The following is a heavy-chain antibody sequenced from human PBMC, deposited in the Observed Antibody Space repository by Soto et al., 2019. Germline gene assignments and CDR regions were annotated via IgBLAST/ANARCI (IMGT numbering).Heavy chain of an antibody. Sequence: SETLSLTCAVYGGSFSGYYWSWIRQPPGKGLEWIGEINHSGSTNYNPSLKSRVTISVDTSKNQFSLKLSSVTAADTAVYYCARGGRYYYGSGMLYYYYGMDVWGQGTTVTV. CDR1: GGSFSGYY. CDR2: INHSGST. D-gene: IGHD3-10*01. V-gene: IGHV4-34*01. CDR3: ARGGRYYYGSGMLYYYYGMDV. J-gene: IGHJ6*02.